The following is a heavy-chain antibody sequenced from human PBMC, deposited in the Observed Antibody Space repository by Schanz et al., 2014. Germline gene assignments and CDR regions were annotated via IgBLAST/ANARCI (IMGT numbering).Heavy chain of an antibody. V-gene: IGHV1-69*08. CDR2: IVPIAGIT. D-gene: IGHD3-10*01. J-gene: IGHJ6*02. CDR3: ARDGGEVVRGVIEGVNHYYYGMDV. CDR1: GGTFSSDT. Sequence: QVHLVQSGAEVKKPGSSVKVSCTASGGTFSSDTFSWVRQAPGQGLEWMGRIVPIAGITNYAQRFQGRVTMTADKSSDTAYMELSSLRSEDTAVYYCARDGGEVVRGVIEGVNHYYYGMDVWGQGTTVTVSS.